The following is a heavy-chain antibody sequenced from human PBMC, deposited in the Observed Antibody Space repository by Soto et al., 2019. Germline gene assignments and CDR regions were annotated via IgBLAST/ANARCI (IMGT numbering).Heavy chain of an antibody. V-gene: IGHV4-59*01. D-gene: IGHD1-1*01. Sequence: SETLSLTCTVSGGSISSYYWSWIRQPPGKGLEWIGYIYYSGSTNYNPSLKSRVTISVDTSKNQFSLKLSSVTAADTAVYYCARDGGGYNWNDELDYWGQGTLVTVSS. CDR3: ARDGGGYNWNDELDY. J-gene: IGHJ4*02. CDR1: GGSISSYY. CDR2: IYYSGST.